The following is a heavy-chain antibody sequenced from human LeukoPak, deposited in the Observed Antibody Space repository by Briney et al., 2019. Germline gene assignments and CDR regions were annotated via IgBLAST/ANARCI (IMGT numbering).Heavy chain of an antibody. J-gene: IGHJ4*02. CDR3: ARATAGFLEWLSLDY. D-gene: IGHD3-3*01. CDR1: GFTFSSYE. V-gene: IGHV3-48*03. CDR2: ISSSGSTI. Sequence: GGSLRLSCAASGFTFSSYEMNWVRQAPGKGLEWVSYISSSGSTIYYADSVKGRFTISRDNAKNSLYLQMNSPRAEDTAVYYCARATAGFLEWLSLDYWGQGTLVTVSS.